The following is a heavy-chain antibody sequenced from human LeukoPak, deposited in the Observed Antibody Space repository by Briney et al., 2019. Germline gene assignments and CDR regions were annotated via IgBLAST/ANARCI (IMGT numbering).Heavy chain of an antibody. CDR3: ARGGVAASGASDI. Sequence: ASVKVSFKASGYTFTSFYMHWVRLAPGQGLEWMGIINPSGGRTSHAQKFQDRVTVTRDTSTSTLYMELRSLRSEDTAVYYCARGGVAASGASDIWGQGTMVTVSS. V-gene: IGHV1-46*01. J-gene: IGHJ3*02. CDR1: GYTFTSFY. D-gene: IGHD6-13*01. CDR2: INPSGGRT.